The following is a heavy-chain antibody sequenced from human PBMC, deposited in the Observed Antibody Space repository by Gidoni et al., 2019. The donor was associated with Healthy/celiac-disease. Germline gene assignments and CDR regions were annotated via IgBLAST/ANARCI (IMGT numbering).Heavy chain of an antibody. Sequence: QLQLQESGPGLVKHSETLSLTCTVSGDSISSSSYYWGWIRQPPGKGLEWIGSMYYSGSTYYKPSLKSRVTISVDTSKNQFSLKLSSVTAADTAVYYCATGAGIVVADYWGQGTLVTVSS. CDR2: MYYSGST. CDR1: GDSISSSSYY. V-gene: IGHV4-39*01. J-gene: IGHJ4*02. D-gene: IGHD3-22*01. CDR3: ATGAGIVVADY.